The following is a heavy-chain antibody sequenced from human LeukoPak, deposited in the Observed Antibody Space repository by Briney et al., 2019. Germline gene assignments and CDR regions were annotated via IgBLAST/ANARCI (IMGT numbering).Heavy chain of an antibody. CDR1: GFTFSSYA. CDR2: ISYDGSNK. J-gene: IGHJ1*01. Sequence: QPGGSLRLSCAASGFTFSSYAMHWVRQAPGRGLEWVAVISYDGSNKYYADSVKGRFTISRDNSKNTLYLQMNSLRAEDTAVYYCASDQRYSGSSGFQHWGQGTLVTVSS. CDR3: ASDQRYSGSSGFQH. V-gene: IGHV3-30-3*01. D-gene: IGHD1-26*01.